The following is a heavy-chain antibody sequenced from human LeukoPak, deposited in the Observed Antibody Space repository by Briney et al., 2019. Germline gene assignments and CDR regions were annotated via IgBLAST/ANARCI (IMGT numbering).Heavy chain of an antibody. J-gene: IGHJ4*02. CDR3: ARDLGYYGSGSSVDY. CDR1: GYSISSGYY. D-gene: IGHD3-10*01. V-gene: IGHV4-4*07. Sequence: SSETLSLTCTVSGYSISSGYYWGWIRQPAGKGLEWIGRIYTSGSTNYNSSLKSRVTMSVDTSKNQFSLKLSSVTAADTAVYYCARDLGYYGSGSSVDYWGQGTLVTVSS. CDR2: IYTSGST.